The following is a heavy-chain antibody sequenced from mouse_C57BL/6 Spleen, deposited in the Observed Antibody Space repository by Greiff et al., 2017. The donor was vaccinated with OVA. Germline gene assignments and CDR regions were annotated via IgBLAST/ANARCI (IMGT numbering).Heavy chain of an antibody. V-gene: IGHV5-6*01. CDR2: ISSGGSYT. CDR1: GFTFSSYG. J-gene: IGHJ1*03. Sequence: VQLKESGGDLVKPGGSLKLSCAASGFTFSSYGMSWVRQTPDKRLEWVATISSGGSYTYYPDSVKGRFTISRDNAKNTLYLQMSSLKSEDTAMYYCARYYGSTPPDWYFDVWGKGTTVTVSS. D-gene: IGHD1-1*01. CDR3: ARYYGSTPPDWYFDV.